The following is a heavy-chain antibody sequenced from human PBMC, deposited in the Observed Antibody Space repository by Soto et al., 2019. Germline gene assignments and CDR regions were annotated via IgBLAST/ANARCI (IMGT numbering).Heavy chain of an antibody. J-gene: IGHJ4*02. V-gene: IGHV3-74*01. Sequence: EVQLVESGGGLVQPGGSLRLSCAASGFTFSNYWMHWDRQAPGKGLLWVSRIQSDGSSTDYADSVKGRFTISRDNAKNTVYLQMNSLRADDTAVYYCARGGNPDYWGRGTLVTVSS. D-gene: IGHD4-4*01. CDR1: GFTFSNYW. CDR3: ARGGNPDY. CDR2: IQSDGSST.